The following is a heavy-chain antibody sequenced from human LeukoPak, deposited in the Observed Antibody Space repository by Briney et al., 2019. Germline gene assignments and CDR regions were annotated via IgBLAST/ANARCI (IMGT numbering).Heavy chain of an antibody. CDR2: INPNSGGT. CDR3: ARLMNDYYDSSGYPFDY. J-gene: IGHJ4*02. V-gene: IGHV1-2*04. CDR1: GYTFTGYY. Sequence: GASVKVSCKASGYTFTGYYMHWVRQAPGQGLEWMRWINPNSGGTNYAQKFQGWVTMTRDTSISTAYMELSRLRSDDTAVYYCARLMNDYYDSSGYPFDYWGQGTLVTVSS. D-gene: IGHD3-22*01.